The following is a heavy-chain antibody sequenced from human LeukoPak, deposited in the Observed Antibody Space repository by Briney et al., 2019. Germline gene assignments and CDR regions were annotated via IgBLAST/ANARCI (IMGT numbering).Heavy chain of an antibody. Sequence: KASETLSLTCTVSGGSISSYYWSWIRQPPGKGLEWIGYIYYSGSTNYNPSLKSRVTISVDTSKNQFSLKLSSVTAADTAVYYCARDLASSGYYQGGRNAFDIWGQGTMVTVSS. D-gene: IGHD3-22*01. J-gene: IGHJ3*02. CDR3: ARDLASSGYYQGGRNAFDI. CDR2: IYYSGST. V-gene: IGHV4-59*01. CDR1: GGSISSYY.